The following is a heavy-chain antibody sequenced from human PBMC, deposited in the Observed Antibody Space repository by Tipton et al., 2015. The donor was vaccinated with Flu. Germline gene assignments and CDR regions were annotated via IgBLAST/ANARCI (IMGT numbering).Heavy chain of an antibody. CDR1: GGSFSGYY. J-gene: IGHJ6*03. CDR2: INHSGST. V-gene: IGHV4-34*01. CDR3: ARERRYSGSYGILRWPRYMDV. D-gene: IGHD1-26*01. Sequence: TLSLTCAVYGGSFSGYYWSWIRQPPGKGLEWIGEINHSGSTNYNPSLKSRVTISVDTSKNQFSLKLSSVTAADTAVYYCARERRYSGSYGILRWPRYMDVWGKGTTVTVSS.